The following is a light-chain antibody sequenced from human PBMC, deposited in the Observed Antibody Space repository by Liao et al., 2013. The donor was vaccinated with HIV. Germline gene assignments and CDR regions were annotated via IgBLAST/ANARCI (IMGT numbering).Light chain of an antibody. Sequence: SYVLTQPPSVSVAPGKTATITCGGYNSGINGVHWYQKKPGQAPVVVIYGDTGRPAGIPERFSGSTSGTAVTLTISGARAEDEADYYCYSAADKYPWVFGGGTKLTVL. CDR3: YSAADKYPWV. CDR2: GDT. CDR1: NSGING. V-gene: IGLV3-27*01. J-gene: IGLJ3*02.